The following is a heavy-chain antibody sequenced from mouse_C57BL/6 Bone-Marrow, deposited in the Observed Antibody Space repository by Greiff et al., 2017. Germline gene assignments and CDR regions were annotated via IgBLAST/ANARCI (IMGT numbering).Heavy chain of an antibody. CDR3: ARAKHYDGSRRGYFDV. V-gene: IGHV1-55*01. CDR1: GYTFTSYW. J-gene: IGHJ1*03. CDR2: IYPGSGST. Sequence: QVQLQQPGAELVKPGASVKMSCKASGYTFTSYWITWVKQRPGQGLEWIGDIYPGSGSTNYNEKFKSKATLTVDTSSSTAYMQLSSLTSEDSAVYYCARAKHYDGSRRGYFDVWGTGTTVTVSS. D-gene: IGHD1-1*01.